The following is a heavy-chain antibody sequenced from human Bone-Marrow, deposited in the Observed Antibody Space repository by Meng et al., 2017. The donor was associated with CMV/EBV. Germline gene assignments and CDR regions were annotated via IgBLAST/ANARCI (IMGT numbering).Heavy chain of an antibody. D-gene: IGHD3-3*01. V-gene: IGHV3-21*01. CDR2: ITISSTNI. CDR3: ARGPGITIFGVVFYYYGMDV. CDR1: GFTFRTYN. Sequence: GESLKISCAASGFTFRTYNMKWVRQAPGKGLEWVSSITISSTNIYYADSVKGRFTVSRDNAKNSLYLQMNSLRAEDTAVYYCARGPGITIFGVVFYYYGMDVWGQGTTVTVSS. J-gene: IGHJ6*02.